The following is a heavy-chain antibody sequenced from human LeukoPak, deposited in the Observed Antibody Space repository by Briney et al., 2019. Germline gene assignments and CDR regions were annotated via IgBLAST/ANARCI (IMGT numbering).Heavy chain of an antibody. CDR2: ITISGHTK. CDR3: ARGDPHADL. V-gene: IGHV3-48*03. Sequence: PGGSLRLSCAASGFDLSTYKMNWVRQAPGKGLEWIADITISGHTKNYADSVKGRFTISRDNARTSLYLQMNSLRVEDTGVYYCARGDPHADLWGQGTLVTVSS. CDR1: GFDLSTYK. J-gene: IGHJ5*02.